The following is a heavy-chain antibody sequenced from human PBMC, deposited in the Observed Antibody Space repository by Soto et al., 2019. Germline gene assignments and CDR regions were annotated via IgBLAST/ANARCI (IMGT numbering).Heavy chain of an antibody. D-gene: IGHD5-18*01. J-gene: IGHJ4*02. CDR2: IYYSGTT. CDR3: ARSGYSYGPNPLLY. Sequence: SETLSLTCTVSGGSISGYYWSWIRQPPGKGLEWIGNIYYSGTTNYNPSLKSRVTISVDTSKNQFSLKLSSVTAADTAVYYCARSGYSYGPNPLLYWGQGTLVTVSS. V-gene: IGHV4-59*12. CDR1: GGSISGYY.